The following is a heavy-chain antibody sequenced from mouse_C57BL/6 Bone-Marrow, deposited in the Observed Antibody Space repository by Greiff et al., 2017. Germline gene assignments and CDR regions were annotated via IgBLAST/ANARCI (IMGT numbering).Heavy chain of an antibody. CDR3: ATTGTEGFAY. J-gene: IGHJ3*01. Sequence: QVQLQQSGAELVRPGTSVKVSCKASGYAFTNYLIEWVKQRPGQGLEWIGVINPGSGGTNYNEKFKGKATLTADKSSSTAYMQLSSLTSEDSAVYFCATTGTEGFAYWGQGTLVTVSA. CDR2: INPGSGGT. V-gene: IGHV1-54*01. CDR1: GYAFTNYL. D-gene: IGHD4-1*02.